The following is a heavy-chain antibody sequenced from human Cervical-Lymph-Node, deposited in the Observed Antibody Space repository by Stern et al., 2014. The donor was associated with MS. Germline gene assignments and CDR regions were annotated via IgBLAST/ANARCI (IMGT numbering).Heavy chain of an antibody. V-gene: IGHV5-51*01. CDR2: LYPGYSDT. CDR3: ATQGPTIAVAGVFDY. D-gene: IGHD6-19*01. CDR1: GYSFTSYW. Sequence: VQLVQSGAEVKEPGESLKISCKGSGYSFTSYWIGWVRQMPGKGLEWMGILYPGYSDTRYSPSFQGQVTISADKSISTAYLQWSSLKASDTAMYYCATQGPTIAVAGVFDYWGQGTLVTVSS. J-gene: IGHJ4*02.